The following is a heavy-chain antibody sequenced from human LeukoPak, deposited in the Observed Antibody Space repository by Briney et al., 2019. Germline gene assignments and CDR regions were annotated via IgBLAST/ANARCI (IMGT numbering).Heavy chain of an antibody. J-gene: IGHJ4*02. Sequence: SETLSLTCTVSGGPISSYYWSWIRQPPGKGLEWIGYIYYSGSTNYNPSLKSRVTISVDTSKNQFSLKLSSVTAADTAVYYCARVMRQQLVEGYFDYWGQGTLVTVSS. CDR1: GGPISSYY. CDR3: ARVMRQQLVEGYFDY. D-gene: IGHD6-13*01. CDR2: IYYSGST. V-gene: IGHV4-59*01.